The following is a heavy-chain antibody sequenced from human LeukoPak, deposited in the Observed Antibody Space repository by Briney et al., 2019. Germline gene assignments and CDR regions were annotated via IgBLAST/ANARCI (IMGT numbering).Heavy chain of an antibody. J-gene: IGHJ4*02. CDR1: GFTLSSYE. D-gene: IGHD2-2*01. CDR2: ISSSSSYI. CDR3: ATGEDCSSTSCYEGY. Sequence: PGGSLRLSCAASGFTLSSYEMNWVRQAPGKGLEWVSSISSSSSYIYYADSVKGRFTISRDNAKNSLYLQMNSLRAEDTAVYYCATGEDCSSTSCYEGYWGQGTLVTVSS. V-gene: IGHV3-21*01.